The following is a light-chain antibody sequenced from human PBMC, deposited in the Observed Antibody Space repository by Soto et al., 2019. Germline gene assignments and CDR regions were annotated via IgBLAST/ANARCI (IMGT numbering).Light chain of an antibody. CDR1: SGHSSYA. CDR2: LNNDGSH. Sequence: QSVLTQSPSASASLGASVKLTCTLSSGHSSYANAWHQKQPGKAPRYFMDLNNDGSHTKGDGIPDRFSGPSSGAERYLIIARQQSEDEADYYCQTWGTGFQVFGGGTKLTVL. V-gene: IGLV4-69*01. CDR3: QTWGTGFQV. J-gene: IGLJ2*01.